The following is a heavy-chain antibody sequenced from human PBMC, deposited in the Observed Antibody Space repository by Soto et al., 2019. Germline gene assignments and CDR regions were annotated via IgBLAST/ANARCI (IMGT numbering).Heavy chain of an antibody. V-gene: IGHV3-13*01. CDR3: ARGRDSALYYFDY. CDR2: ITTGGDT. D-gene: IGHD2-21*01. CDR1: GFTFTDYD. J-gene: IGHJ4*02. Sequence: EVQLVESGGGLVQPGGSLRLSCAASGFTFTDYDMDWVRQATGKGLEWVSVITTGGDTYYPGSVKGRLTVSRENAKNSLYLQMNSLRAEDTAVYYCARGRDSALYYFDYWGQGTLVTVSS.